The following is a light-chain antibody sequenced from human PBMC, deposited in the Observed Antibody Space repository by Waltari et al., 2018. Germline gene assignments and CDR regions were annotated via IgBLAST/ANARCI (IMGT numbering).Light chain of an antibody. CDR2: DAS. V-gene: IGKV3-11*01. J-gene: IGKJ4*01. CDR1: QSVSTS. CDR3: QQRSTWPRLT. Sequence: EIVLTQSPATLSLSPGEKATLSCRASQSVSTSLTWYQQKPGQAPRLLIYDASTRATDIPVRFSGRGSGTDFTLTISSFEPEDFAVYYCQQRSTWPRLTFGGGTKVEIK.